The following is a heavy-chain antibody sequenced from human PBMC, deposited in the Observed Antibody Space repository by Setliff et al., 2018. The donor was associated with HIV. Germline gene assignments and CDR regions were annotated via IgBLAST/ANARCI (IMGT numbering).Heavy chain of an antibody. CDR1: GVSISDYY. Sequence: PSETLSLTCSVSGVSISDYYWNWIRQPPGKGLEWIGYMDNRGNTNYSPSLKGRVTISLDTSKNQFSLKLNSVTAADTAIYYCARGGPTVAYGVDVWGQGTTVTVSS. D-gene: IGHD4-17*01. CDR3: ARGGPTVAYGVDV. CDR2: MDNRGNT. V-gene: IGHV4-4*08. J-gene: IGHJ6*02.